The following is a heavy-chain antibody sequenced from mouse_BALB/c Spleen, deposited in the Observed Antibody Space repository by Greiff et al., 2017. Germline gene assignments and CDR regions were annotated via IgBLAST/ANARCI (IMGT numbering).Heavy chain of an antibody. V-gene: IGHV3-2*02. CDR1: GYSITSDYA. J-gene: IGHJ3*01. D-gene: IGHD2-3*01. CDR3: ATQIYDGYYGFAY. CDR2: ISYSGST. Sequence: ESGPGLVKPSQSLSLTCTVTGYSITSDYAWNWIRQFPGNKLEWMGYISYSGSTSYNPSLKSRISITRDTSKNQFFLQLNSVTTEDTATYYCATQIYDGYYGFAYWGQGTLVTVSA.